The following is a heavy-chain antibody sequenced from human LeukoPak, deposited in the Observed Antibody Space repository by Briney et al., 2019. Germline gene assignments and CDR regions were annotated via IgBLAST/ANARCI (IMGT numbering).Heavy chain of an antibody. D-gene: IGHD1-26*01. J-gene: IGHJ4*02. CDR3: ARDEVGAPPIDY. CDR1: GVAFSSHW. CDR2: INGDGDST. Sequence: GGSLRLSCEASGVAFSSHWMHWVRQAPGKGLVWVSNINGDGDSTGYADSVKGRFTTSRDNAKNTLYLHMNSLRAEDTAVYYCARDEVGAPPIDYWGQGALVTVSS. V-gene: IGHV3-74*01.